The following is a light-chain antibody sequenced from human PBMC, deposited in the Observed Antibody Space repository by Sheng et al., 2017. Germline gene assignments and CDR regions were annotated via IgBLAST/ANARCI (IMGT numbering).Light chain of an antibody. J-gene: IGKJ1*01. Sequence: EIVMTQSPATLSVSPGEGATLSCRASQSVTSYLAWYQQKPGQAPRLLIYGGSTRATGIPARFSGSGSGTDFTLTISRLEPEDFAMYYCQQYGRSPATFGQGTKVEIK. CDR2: GGS. CDR3: QQYGRSPAT. CDR1: QSVTSY. V-gene: IGKV3-20*01.